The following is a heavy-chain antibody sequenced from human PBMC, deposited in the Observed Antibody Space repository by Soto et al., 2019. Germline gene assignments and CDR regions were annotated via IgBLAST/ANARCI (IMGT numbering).Heavy chain of an antibody. Sequence: GESLKISCTGSGYSFTSCWIGWVRQMPGRGLDWMGIIYPGDSDTRYSPSFQGQVTISADKSISTAYRQWSSLKASDTAMYYCATYSGSVYGSMDVWGQGTTVTVSS. CDR3: ATYSGSVYGSMDV. J-gene: IGHJ6*02. D-gene: IGHD1-26*01. V-gene: IGHV5-51*01. CDR1: GYSFTSCW. CDR2: IYPGDSDT.